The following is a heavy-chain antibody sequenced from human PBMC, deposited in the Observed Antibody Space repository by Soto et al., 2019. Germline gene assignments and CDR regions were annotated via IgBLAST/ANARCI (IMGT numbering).Heavy chain of an antibody. V-gene: IGHV1-69*06. CDR2: ISPNIDTA. Sequence: SVKVSCKASGGTFSSYAISWVRQAPGQGLEWMGWISPNIDTANYAQKLQGRVTMTADTSTSTAYMELRSLRSENTAVYYCATGSPLVSWGQGTLVTVSS. CDR1: GGTFSSYA. J-gene: IGHJ5*02. CDR3: ATGSPLVS. D-gene: IGHD3-16*01.